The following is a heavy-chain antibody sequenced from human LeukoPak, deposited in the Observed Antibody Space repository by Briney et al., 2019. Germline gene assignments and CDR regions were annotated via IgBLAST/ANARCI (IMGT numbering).Heavy chain of an antibody. V-gene: IGHV4-34*01. CDR3: ARAATGSRYRESALDY. CDR2: INHSGST. D-gene: IGHD5-12*01. Sequence: PSETLSLTCAVYGGSFSGYYWSWIRQPPGKGLEWIGEINHSGSTNYNPSLKSRVTISVDTSKNQFSLKLSSVTAADTAVYYCARAATGSRYRESALDYWGQGTLVTVSS. J-gene: IGHJ4*02. CDR1: GGSFSGYY.